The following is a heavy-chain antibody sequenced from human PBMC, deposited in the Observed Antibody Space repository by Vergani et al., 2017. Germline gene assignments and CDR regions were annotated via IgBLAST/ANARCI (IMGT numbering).Heavy chain of an antibody. V-gene: IGHV3-53*02. Sequence: EVQLVETGGGLIQPGGSLRLSCAASGFTVSSNYMSWVRQAPGKGLEWVSVIYSGGSTYYADSVKGRFTISRDNSKNTLYLQMNSLRAEDTAVYYCAKGYDSSGYSDAFDIWGEGTMVTGSS. CDR3: AKGYDSSGYSDAFDI. D-gene: IGHD3-22*01. J-gene: IGHJ3*02. CDR2: IYSGGST. CDR1: GFTVSSNY.